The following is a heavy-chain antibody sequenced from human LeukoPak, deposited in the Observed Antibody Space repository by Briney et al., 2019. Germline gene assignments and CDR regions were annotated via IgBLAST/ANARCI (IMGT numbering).Heavy chain of an antibody. J-gene: IGHJ4*02. CDR1: GGSISSCY. D-gene: IGHD1-26*01. CDR3: ARGGLGATSGHYYFDY. V-gene: IGHV4-4*07. CDR2: IYSSGST. Sequence: SETLSLTCTVSGGSISSCYWSWIRQPAGKGLEWIGRIYSSGSTNYNPSLKSRVTMSVDTSKDQFSLKLSSVTAADTAVYYCARGGLGATSGHYYFDYWGQGTLVTVSS.